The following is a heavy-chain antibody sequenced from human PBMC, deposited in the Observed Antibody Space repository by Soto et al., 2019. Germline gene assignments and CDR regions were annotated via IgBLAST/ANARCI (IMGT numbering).Heavy chain of an antibody. V-gene: IGHV3-73*01. CDR1: GFTFSGSA. D-gene: IGHD3-16*01. J-gene: IGHJ5*02. CDR3: TRQIRSPNPNWFDP. Sequence: GGSPRLSCAASGFTFSGSAMHWVRQASGKGLEWVGRIRSKANSYATAYAASVKGRFTISRDDSKYTAYLQMNSLKTEDTAVYYCTRQIRSPNPNWFDPWGQGTLVTVSS. CDR2: IRSKANSYAT.